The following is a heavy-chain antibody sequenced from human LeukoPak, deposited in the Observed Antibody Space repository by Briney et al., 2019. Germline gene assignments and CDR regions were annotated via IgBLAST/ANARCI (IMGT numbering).Heavy chain of an antibody. CDR2: INPNSGGT. V-gene: IGHV1-2*02. CDR1: GYTFIDYY. CDR3: AREEQLPFDY. D-gene: IGHD4-23*01. J-gene: IGHJ4*02. Sequence: ASVKVSCTASGYTFIDYYIHWLRQAPGQGLEWMGWINPNSGGTNYAQKFQGRVTMTRDTSISTAYMELSRLRSDDTAVYYCAREEQLPFDYWGQGTLVTVSS.